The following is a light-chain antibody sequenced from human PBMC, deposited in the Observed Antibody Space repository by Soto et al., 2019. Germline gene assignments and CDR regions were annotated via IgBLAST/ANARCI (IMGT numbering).Light chain of an antibody. J-gene: IGKJ2*01. CDR3: QQYSSSSPYT. CDR1: QSISGW. CDR2: DVS. V-gene: IGKV1-5*01. Sequence: DIQMTQSPSTLSASVGDRVTITCRASQSISGWLAWYQQKPGKAPKLLIYDVSNLESGVPSRFSGSGSGAEFTLTISSLQPDDFATYYCQQYSSSSPYTFGQGTKLEIK.